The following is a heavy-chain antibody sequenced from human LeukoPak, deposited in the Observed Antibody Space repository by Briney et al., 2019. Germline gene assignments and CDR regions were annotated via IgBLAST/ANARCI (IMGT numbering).Heavy chain of an antibody. D-gene: IGHD5-12*01. V-gene: IGHV3-30-3*01. CDR1: GFTFSSYA. CDR3: ARSLATSFDY. J-gene: IGHJ4*02. CDR2: ISYDGSNK. Sequence: PGGSLRLSCAASGFTFSSYAMHWVRQAPGKGLEWVAVISYDGSNKYYADSVKGRFTISRDNSKNTLYLQMNSLRAEDTAVYYCARSLATSFDYWGQGTLVTVSS.